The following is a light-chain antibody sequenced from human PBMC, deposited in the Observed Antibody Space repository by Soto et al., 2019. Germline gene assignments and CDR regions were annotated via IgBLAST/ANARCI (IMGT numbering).Light chain of an antibody. J-gene: IGLJ1*01. CDR2: DVS. CDR3: CSFTGRYTLYV. V-gene: IGLV2-11*01. CDR1: SSEVGYYSH. Sequence: QSVLTHSCSGSGSPGHAVTSSFPRTSSEVGYYSHVSWFQQHPGKAPKLMIYDVSKRPSGVPDRFSGSKSGNTASLTISGLQAEDEADYYCCSFTGRYTLYVFGTGTKVTVL.